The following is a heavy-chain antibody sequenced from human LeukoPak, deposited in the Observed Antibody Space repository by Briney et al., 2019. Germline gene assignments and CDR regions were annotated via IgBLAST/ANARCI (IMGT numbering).Heavy chain of an antibody. Sequence: GGSLRLSCAASGFTFTNYAMHWVRQAPGKGLEWVAVIRYDGSKKYYADSVKGRFTISRDNSKNLVSLQMNSLSAEDAAVYYCARDGINGNYYFDYWGQGTLVTVSS. D-gene: IGHD4-23*01. J-gene: IGHJ4*02. CDR1: GFTFTNYA. CDR2: IRYDGSKK. CDR3: ARDGINGNYYFDY. V-gene: IGHV3-30*04.